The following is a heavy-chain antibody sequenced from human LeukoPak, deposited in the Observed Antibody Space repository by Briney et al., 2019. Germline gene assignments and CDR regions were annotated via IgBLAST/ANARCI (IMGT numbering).Heavy chain of an antibody. Sequence: PSETLTLTCAVYGGFFRRYSWLWIPQPPAKGLEWIGEINHSGSTNYTPSLKSRVTISVDTSKIQFSLKLSSVTAADTAVYYCAQSQNYGDGFDYWGQGTLVTVSS. V-gene: IGHV4-34*01. CDR2: INHSGST. CDR3: AQSQNYGDGFDY. CDR1: GGFFRRYS. J-gene: IGHJ4*02. D-gene: IGHD4-17*01.